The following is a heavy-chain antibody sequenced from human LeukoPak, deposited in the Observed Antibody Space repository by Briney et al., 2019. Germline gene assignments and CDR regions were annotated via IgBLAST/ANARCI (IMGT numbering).Heavy chain of an antibody. J-gene: IGHJ4*02. CDR3: ARDARYYYDSSGFDY. CDR1: GGSISSYY. V-gene: IGHV4-59*12. D-gene: IGHD3-22*01. CDR2: IYYSGST. Sequence: PSETLSLTCTVSGGSISSYYWSRIRQPPGKGLEWIGYIYYSGSTNYNPSLKSRVTISVDTSKNQFSLKLSSVTAADTAVYYCARDARYYYDSSGFDYWGQGTLVTVSS.